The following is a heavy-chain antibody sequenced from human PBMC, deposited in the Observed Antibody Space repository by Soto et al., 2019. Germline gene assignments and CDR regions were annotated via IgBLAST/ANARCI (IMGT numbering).Heavy chain of an antibody. CDR3: ARGWLATGGSLSYMDV. CDR2: IGTAGDT. V-gene: IGHV3-13*01. J-gene: IGHJ6*03. D-gene: IGHD6-13*01. Sequence: GGSLRLSCAASGFTFSSYDVHWVRQATGKGLEWVSAIGTAGDTYYPGSVKGRFTISRENAKNSLYLQMNSLRAGDTALYYCARGWLATGGSLSYMDVWGKGTTVTVSS. CDR1: GFTFSSYD.